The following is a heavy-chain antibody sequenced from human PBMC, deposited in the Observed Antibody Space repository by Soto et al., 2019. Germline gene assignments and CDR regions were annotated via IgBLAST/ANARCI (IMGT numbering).Heavy chain of an antibody. CDR2: IHPRGGNT. V-gene: IGHV1-46*01. D-gene: IGHD6-6*01. CDR3: ARATYSSSSFLFDS. Sequence: ASVKVSCKSSGYTFTAYFMHWVRQAPGQGLEWMGIIHPRGGNTNYAQRFQGRVTMTWDTSTSTVYMELSSLRSDDTAVYYCARATYSSSSFLFDSWGQGTPVTVSS. CDR1: GYTFTAYF. J-gene: IGHJ4*02.